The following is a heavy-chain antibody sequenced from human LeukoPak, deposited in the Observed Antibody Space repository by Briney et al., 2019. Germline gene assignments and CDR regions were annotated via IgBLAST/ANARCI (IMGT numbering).Heavy chain of an antibody. CDR2: IYYSGSGST. CDR1: GGSISGYY. V-gene: IGHV4-59*01. D-gene: IGHD5-24*01. J-gene: IGHJ2*01. Sequence: PSETLSLTCTVSGGSISGYYRSWIRQPPGKGLEWIGYIYYSGSGSTNYNPSLKSRVTMSVDTSKNQFSLELSSVTAADTAVYYCARGRRDPLWGRGTLVTVSS. CDR3: ARGRRDPL.